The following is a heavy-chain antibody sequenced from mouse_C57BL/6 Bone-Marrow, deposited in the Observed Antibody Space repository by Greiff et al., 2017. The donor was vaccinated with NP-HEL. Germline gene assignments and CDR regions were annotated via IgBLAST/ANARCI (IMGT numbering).Heavy chain of an antibody. V-gene: IGHV2-2*01. CDR1: GFSLTSYG. Sequence: QVQLQQSGPGLVQPSQSLSITCTVSGFSLTSYGVHWVRQSPGKGLEWLGVIWSGGSTDYNAAFISRLSISKDNSKSQVFFKMNSLQADDTAIYYCATVTGTRYFDVWGTGTTVTVSS. CDR3: ATVTGTRYFDV. D-gene: IGHD4-1*01. CDR2: IWSGGST. J-gene: IGHJ1*03.